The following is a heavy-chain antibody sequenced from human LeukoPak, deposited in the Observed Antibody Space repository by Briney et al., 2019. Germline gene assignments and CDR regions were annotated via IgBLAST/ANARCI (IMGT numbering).Heavy chain of an antibody. CDR2: ISYDGSNK. CDR1: GFTFSSYA. V-gene: IGHV3-30-3*01. J-gene: IGHJ4*02. D-gene: IGHD5-18*01. Sequence: GGSLRLSCAASGFTFSSYAMHWVRQAPGKGLEWVAVISYDGSNKYYADSVKGRFTISRDNSKNTLYLQMNSLRAEDTAVYYCARDLLDTAMYFDYWGQGTLVTVSS. CDR3: ARDLLDTAMYFDY.